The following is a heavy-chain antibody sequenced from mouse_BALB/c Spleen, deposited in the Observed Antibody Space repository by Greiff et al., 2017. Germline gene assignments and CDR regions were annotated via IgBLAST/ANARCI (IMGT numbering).Heavy chain of an antibody. CDR2: IWGDGST. Sequence: VQLKESGPGLVAPSQSLSITCTVSGFSLTGYGVNWVRQPPGKGLEWLGMIWGDGSTDYNSALKSRLSISKDNSKSQVFLKMNSLQTYDTARYYCARDMYDEGRYFDVWGAGTTDTVSS. CDR3: ARDMYDEGRYFDV. J-gene: IGHJ1*01. D-gene: IGHD2-14*01. CDR1: GFSLTGYG. V-gene: IGHV2-6-7*01.